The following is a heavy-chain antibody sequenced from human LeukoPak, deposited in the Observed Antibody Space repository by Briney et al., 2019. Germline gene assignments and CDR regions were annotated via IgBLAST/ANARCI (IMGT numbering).Heavy chain of an antibody. CDR1: GVSFSGYY. Sequence: PSETLSLTCVVYGVSFSGYYWSWIRQPPGKGLEWIGEINHSGSTNYNPSLKSRVTISVDTSKNQFSLKLRSVTAADTAVYYCASADGYKIDYWGQGTLVTVSS. CDR2: INHSGST. J-gene: IGHJ4*02. CDR3: ASADGYKIDY. V-gene: IGHV4-34*01. D-gene: IGHD5-24*01.